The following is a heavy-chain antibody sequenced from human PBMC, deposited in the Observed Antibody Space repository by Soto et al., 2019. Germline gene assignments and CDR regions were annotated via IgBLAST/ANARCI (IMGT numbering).Heavy chain of an antibody. J-gene: IGHJ4*02. D-gene: IGHD2-2*01. CDR1: GFTFSSYW. CDR2: INSDGSST. V-gene: IGHV3-74*01. CDR3: ASDWSPGRYCSSTSCYPDY. Sequence: GGSLRLSCAASGFTFSSYWMHWVRQAPGKGLVWVSRINSDGSSTSYADSVKGRFTISRENAKNKLYLQMNSLRAEDTAVYYSASDWSPGRYCSSTSCYPDYWGQGTLVTVSS.